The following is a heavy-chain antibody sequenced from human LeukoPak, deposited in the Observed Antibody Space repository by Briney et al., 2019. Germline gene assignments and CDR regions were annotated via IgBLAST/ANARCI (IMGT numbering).Heavy chain of an antibody. J-gene: IGHJ3*02. CDR3: AKDQSSSWDPVDAFDI. V-gene: IGHV3-53*05. CDR2: IYSGGST. CDR1: GFTVSSNY. Sequence: PGGSLRLSCAASGFTVSSNYMSWVRQAPGKGLEWVSVIYSGGSTYYADSVKGRFTISRDNSKNTLYLQMNSLRAEDTAVYYCAKDQSSSWDPVDAFDIWGQGTMVTVSS. D-gene: IGHD6-13*01.